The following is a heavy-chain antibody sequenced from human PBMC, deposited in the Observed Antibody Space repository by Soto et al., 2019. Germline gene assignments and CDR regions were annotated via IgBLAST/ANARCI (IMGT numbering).Heavy chain of an antibody. CDR3: AGRRITMVRGTHFDY. CDR2: SFYTGSI. CDR1: GGPVSSYY. J-gene: IGHJ4*02. Sequence: TSETLSLTCNVSGGPVSSYYLSWIRQPPGKGLEWIGYSFYTGSINFNPSLKSRVTMSVDTSKNQFSLKLSSVTAADTAVYYCAGRRITMVRGTHFDYWGQGTLVTVSS. V-gene: IGHV4-59*08. D-gene: IGHD3-10*01.